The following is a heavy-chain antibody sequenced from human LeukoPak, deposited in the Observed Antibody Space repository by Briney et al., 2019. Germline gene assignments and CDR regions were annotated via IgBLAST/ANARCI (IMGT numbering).Heavy chain of an antibody. Sequence: SETLSLTCTVSGGSISSYYWSWIRRPAGKGLEWIGRIYTSGSTNYNPSLKSRVTMSVDTSKNQFSLKLSSVTAADTAVYYCARDRIPYYYYGMDVWGQGTTVTVSS. CDR2: IYTSGST. D-gene: IGHD2-15*01. CDR3: ARDRIPYYYYGMDV. V-gene: IGHV4-4*07. J-gene: IGHJ6*02. CDR1: GGSISSYY.